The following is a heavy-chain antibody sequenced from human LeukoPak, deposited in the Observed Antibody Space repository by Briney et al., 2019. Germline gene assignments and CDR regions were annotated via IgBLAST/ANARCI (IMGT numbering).Heavy chain of an antibody. CDR3: ARERELPFDY. J-gene: IGHJ4*02. D-gene: IGHD1-26*01. CDR2: IKSGGSST. V-gene: IGHV3-74*01. CDR1: GFTFRSYW. Sequence: GGSLRLSCVASGFTFRSYWMHWVRQGPGKGLVWVSRIKSGGSSTNYADSVKGRFTISRDNARNTLYLQMNSLRAADTAVYYCARERELPFDYWGQGTLVTVSS.